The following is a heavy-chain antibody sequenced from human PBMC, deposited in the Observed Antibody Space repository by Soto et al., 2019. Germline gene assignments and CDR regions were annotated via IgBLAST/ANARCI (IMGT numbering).Heavy chain of an antibody. J-gene: IGHJ4*02. Sequence: EVQLLESGGGLVQPGGSLRLSCAASGFPFSTFDMGWVRQAPGKGLEWVSVVSGSDQSSYYADSLNGRFTISRDNSNNTLYLQMDSLRHEGTALYHCVKGGWLDEWGQGTLVTVSS. D-gene: IGHD5-12*01. CDR1: GFPFSTFD. CDR3: VKGGWLDE. CDR2: VSGSDQSS. V-gene: IGHV3-23*01.